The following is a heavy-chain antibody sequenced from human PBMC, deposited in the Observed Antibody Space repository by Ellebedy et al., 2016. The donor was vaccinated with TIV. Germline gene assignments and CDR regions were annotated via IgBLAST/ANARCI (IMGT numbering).Heavy chain of an antibody. CDR3: TRETNPSPGTVAGTGFDC. J-gene: IGHJ4*02. CDR1: GFSLSNYG. D-gene: IGHD6-19*01. V-gene: IGHV3-30*02. CDR2: KRFDGRNG. Sequence: GESLKISCVASGFSLSNYGMHWVRQAPGKGLEWVAFKRFDGRNGYNGDSVKGRFFISRDVSKNTLFLQMNRLRAEDTAMYYCTRETNPSPGTVAGTGFDCWGQGALVIVSS.